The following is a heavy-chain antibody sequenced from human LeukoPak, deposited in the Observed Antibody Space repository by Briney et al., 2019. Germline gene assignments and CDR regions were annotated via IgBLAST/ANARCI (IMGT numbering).Heavy chain of an antibody. V-gene: IGHV3-66*04. CDR3: ARRGYGDYAPFDS. J-gene: IGHJ4*02. Sequence: PGGSLRLSRAVSGVTVSSNYMSWVRQAPGRGLEWVSIIYSGGSTYYADSVKGRFTISRDNSKNTLYLQMNSLRAEDTAVYYCARRGYGDYAPFDSWGQRTLVTVSS. D-gene: IGHD4-17*01. CDR2: IYSGGST. CDR1: GVTVSSNY.